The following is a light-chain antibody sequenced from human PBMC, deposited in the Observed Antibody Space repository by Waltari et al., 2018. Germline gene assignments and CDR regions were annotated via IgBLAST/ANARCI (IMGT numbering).Light chain of an antibody. CDR3: SSYTRSSTLV. J-gene: IGLJ2*01. V-gene: IGLV2-14*03. Sequence: QSALTPTASVSGSPGQSNTISCTGTNSDGGSYNYVCWYQLHPGKAPKLLISDVNRRPSVISDRFSGSKSGSTASLTISGLQAEDEAEYYCSSYTRSSTLVFGGGTKVTVL. CDR2: DVN. CDR1: NSDGGSYNY.